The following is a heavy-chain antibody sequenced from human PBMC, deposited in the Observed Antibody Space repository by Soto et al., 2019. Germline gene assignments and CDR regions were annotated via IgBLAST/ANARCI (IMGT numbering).Heavy chain of an antibody. Sequence: SVKVSCKASGGTFSSYAISWVRQAPGQGLEWMGGIIPIFGTANYAQKFQGRVTITADKSTSTAYMELSSLRSEDTAVYYCARSDIVVVPAAPGGVYYYYGMDVWGQGTTVTVSS. D-gene: IGHD2-2*01. CDR2: IIPIFGTA. CDR3: ARSDIVVVPAAPGGVYYYYGMDV. J-gene: IGHJ6*02. V-gene: IGHV1-69*06. CDR1: GGTFSSYA.